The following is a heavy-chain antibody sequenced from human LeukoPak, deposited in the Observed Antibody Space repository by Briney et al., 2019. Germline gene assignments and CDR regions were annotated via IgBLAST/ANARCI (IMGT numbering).Heavy chain of an antibody. J-gene: IGHJ6*02. V-gene: IGHV3-30*03. D-gene: IGHD2-15*01. CDR3: ARDRSPAYYYGMDV. CDR2: ISNDGSNT. CDR1: GFSFSSYG. Sequence: PGTSLRLSCAASGFSFSSYGMHWIRQSPGKGREWVAVISNDGSNTYYADSVKGRFTISRDNSENMVYLQMNSLRAEDTAVYYCARDRSPAYYYGMDVWGQGTTVTVSS.